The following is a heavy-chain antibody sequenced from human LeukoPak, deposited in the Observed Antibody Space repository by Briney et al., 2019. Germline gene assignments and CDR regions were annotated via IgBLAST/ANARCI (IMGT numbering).Heavy chain of an antibody. CDR3: ARIHYSYGSFDP. Sequence: ASVKVSCKASGYTFTSYGISWVRQAPGQGLEWMGWISAYNGNTNYAQKLQGRVTMTTDTSTSTAYMELRSLRSDDTDVYYCARIHYSYGSFDPWGQGTLVTVSS. CDR1: GYTFTSYG. CDR2: ISAYNGNT. D-gene: IGHD5-18*01. V-gene: IGHV1-18*01. J-gene: IGHJ5*02.